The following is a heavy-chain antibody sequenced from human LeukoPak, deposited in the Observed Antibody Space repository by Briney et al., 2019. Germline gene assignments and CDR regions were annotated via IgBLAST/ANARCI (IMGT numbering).Heavy chain of an antibody. J-gene: IGHJ4*02. D-gene: IGHD1-20*01. CDR1: GFTFSSYE. V-gene: IGHV3-48*03. CDR3: ARIRYNWNFDY. Sequence: GGSLRLSCAAFGFTFSSYEMNWVRQAPGKGLEWVSYISSSGSTIYYADSVKGRFTISRDNAKNSLYLQMNSLRAEDTAVYYCARIRYNWNFDYWGQGTLVTVSS. CDR2: ISSSGSTI.